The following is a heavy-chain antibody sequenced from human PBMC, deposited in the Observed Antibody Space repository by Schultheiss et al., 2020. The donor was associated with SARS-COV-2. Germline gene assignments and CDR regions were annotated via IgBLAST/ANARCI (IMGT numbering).Heavy chain of an antibody. CDR1: GFTFSSYS. CDR3: FGYCSSTSCYYYYYYGMDV. V-gene: IGHV3-21*05. D-gene: IGHD2-2*01. CDR2: ISSSSSYI. J-gene: IGHJ6*02. Sequence: GGSLRLSCAASGFTFSSYSMNWVRQAPGKGLEWVSYISSSSSYIYYADSVKGRFTISRDNSKNTLYLQMNSLRAEDTAVYYCFGYCSSTSCYYYYYYGMDVWGQGTTVTVSS.